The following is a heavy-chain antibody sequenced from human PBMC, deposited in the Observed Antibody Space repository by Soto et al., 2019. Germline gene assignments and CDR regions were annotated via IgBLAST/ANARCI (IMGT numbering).Heavy chain of an antibody. CDR3: ARDDGSSPMYYYYGMDV. CDR1: GGTFSSYA. Sequence: GASVKVSCKASGGTFSSYAISWVRQAPGQGLEWMGGIIPIFGTANYAQKFQGRVTITADEPTSTAYMELSSLRSEDTAVYYCARDDGSSPMYYYYGMDVWGQGTTVTVSS. V-gene: IGHV1-69*13. J-gene: IGHJ6*02. D-gene: IGHD6-6*01. CDR2: IIPIFGTA.